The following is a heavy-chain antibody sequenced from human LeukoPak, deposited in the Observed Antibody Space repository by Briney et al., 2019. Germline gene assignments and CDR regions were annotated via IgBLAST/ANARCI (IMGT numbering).Heavy chain of an antibody. CDR2: INPNGGST. CDR3: ARADDYRDASDY. V-gene: IGHV1-46*01. D-gene: IGHD4-17*01. CDR1: GYTFTSYY. J-gene: IGHJ4*02. Sequence: ASVKVSCTASGYTFTSYYMHWVRQAPGRGLEWMGIINPNGGSTSYAQMFQGRVTMTRDTSTATVYMELSSLRSEDTALYYCARADDYRDASDYWGPGTLVTVSS.